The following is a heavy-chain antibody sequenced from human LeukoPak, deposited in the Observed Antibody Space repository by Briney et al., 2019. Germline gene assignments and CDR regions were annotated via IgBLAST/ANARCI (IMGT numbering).Heavy chain of an antibody. J-gene: IGHJ3*02. CDR1: GGSISSSNW. CDR2: IYHSGST. V-gene: IGHV4/OR15-8*01. CDR3: ARSTGDYYDSMENAFDI. D-gene: IGHD3-22*01. Sequence: SETLSLTCGVSGGSISSSNWWSWVRQPPGKGLEWIGEIYHSGSTNYNPSLRSRVTISVDKSKNQFSLKLSSVTAADTAVYYCARSTGDYYDSMENAFDIWGQGTKVTASS.